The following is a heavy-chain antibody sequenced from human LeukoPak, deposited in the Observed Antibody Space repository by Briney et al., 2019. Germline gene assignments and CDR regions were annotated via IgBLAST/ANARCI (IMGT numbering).Heavy chain of an antibody. V-gene: IGHV3-7*03. Sequence: PGGSLRLSCVASGFTFSTYWMNWVRQAPGQGLEWVANIKQDGSEKYYVDSVKGRFTLSRDSAKNSLYLQMNSLRAEDTAVYYCARAEWSNWYFDLWGRGTLVTVSS. J-gene: IGHJ2*01. CDR3: ARAEWSNWYFDL. D-gene: IGHD3-3*01. CDR2: IKQDGSEK. CDR1: GFTFSTYW.